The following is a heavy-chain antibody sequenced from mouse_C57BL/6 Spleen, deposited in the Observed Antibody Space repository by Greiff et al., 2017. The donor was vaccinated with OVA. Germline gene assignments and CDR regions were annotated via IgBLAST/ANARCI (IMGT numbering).Heavy chain of an antibody. CDR1: GYSITSGYY. Sequence: EVKLMESGPGLVKPSQSLSLTCSVTGYSITSGYYWNWIRQFPGNKLEWMGYISYDGSNNYNPSLKNRISITRDTSKNQFFLKLNSVTTEDTATYYCARIYYGNYVGYAMDYWGQGTSVTVSS. CDR2: ISYDGSN. CDR3: ARIYYGNYVGYAMDY. D-gene: IGHD2-1*01. V-gene: IGHV3-6*01. J-gene: IGHJ4*01.